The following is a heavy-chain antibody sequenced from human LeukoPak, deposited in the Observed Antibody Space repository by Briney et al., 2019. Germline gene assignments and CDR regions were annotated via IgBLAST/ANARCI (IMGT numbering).Heavy chain of an antibody. Sequence: GGSLRLSCEASGFTFRSFAMSWVRQAPGKGLECLSGISASGHYIYQADSVKGRFTISRDNSKNTLYIEINSLRVEDTAVYYCARDGSWGDYQFYFYMDVWGKGTRVTVSS. CDR3: ARDGSWGDYQFYFYMDV. V-gene: IGHV3-23*01. D-gene: IGHD2-2*01. J-gene: IGHJ6*03. CDR2: ISASGHYI. CDR1: GFTFRSFA.